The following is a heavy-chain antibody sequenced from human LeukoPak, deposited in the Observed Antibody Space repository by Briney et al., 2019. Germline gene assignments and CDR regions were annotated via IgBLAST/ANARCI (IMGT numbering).Heavy chain of an antibody. D-gene: IGHD2-2*02. Sequence: GSLRLSCAASGFSFITYNMNWVRQAPGKGLEWVSSISSTSSYIYYADSVKGRFTISRDNAKNSVYLEMNSLRAEDTAVYYCAKDIYPGIFDPWGQGTLVTVSS. V-gene: IGHV3-21*01. CDR2: ISSTSSYI. J-gene: IGHJ5*02. CDR1: GFSFITYN. CDR3: AKDIYPGIFDP.